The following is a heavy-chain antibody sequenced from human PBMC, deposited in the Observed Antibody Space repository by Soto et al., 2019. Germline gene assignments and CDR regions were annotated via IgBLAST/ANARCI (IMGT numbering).Heavy chain of an antibody. Sequence: QVQLVQSGAEVKKPGASVRVSCKASGDTFTTYYLHWGRQAPGQGLEWMGMIHPSGGGATYAQKFLGRLTLTRDTSTSTVFMELSSLISDDTAVYYCARGGHITVVTASFDYWGQGTLVTVSP. CDR2: IHPSGGGA. V-gene: IGHV1-46*03. CDR3: ARGGHITVVTASFDY. CDR1: GDTFTTYY. D-gene: IGHD2-21*02. J-gene: IGHJ4*02.